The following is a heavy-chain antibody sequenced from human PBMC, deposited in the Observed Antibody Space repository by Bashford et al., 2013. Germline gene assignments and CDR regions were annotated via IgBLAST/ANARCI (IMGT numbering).Heavy chain of an antibody. D-gene: IGHD6-19*01. Sequence: ASVKVSCKASGYTFTGYYMHWVRQAPGQGLEWMGWINPNSGDTVYGQKFQGRVTMTRDTSMSTAYMELSRLTSDDTAVYYCARGRGVEVAGDIMYDYWGQGTLVTVSS. J-gene: IGHJ4*02. CDR1: GYTFTGYY. CDR3: ARGRGVEVAGDIMYDY. CDR2: INPNSGDT. V-gene: IGHV1-2*02.